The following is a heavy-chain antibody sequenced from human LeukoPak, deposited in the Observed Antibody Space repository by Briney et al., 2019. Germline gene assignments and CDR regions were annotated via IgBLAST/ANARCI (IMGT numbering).Heavy chain of an antibody. D-gene: IGHD2-15*01. CDR3: ARELPFDY. CDR1: GFTFSSYS. CDR2: ISSSSSYM. Sequence: PGGSLRLSCAASGFTFSSYSMNWVRQAPGKGLEWVSCISSSSSYMYYADSVKGRFTISRDNAKNTLYLQMNSLRAEDTAVYYCARELPFDYWGQGTLVTVSS. V-gene: IGHV3-21*01. J-gene: IGHJ4*02.